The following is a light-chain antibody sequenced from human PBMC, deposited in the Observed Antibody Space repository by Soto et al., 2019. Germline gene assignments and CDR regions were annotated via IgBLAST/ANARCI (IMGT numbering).Light chain of an antibody. V-gene: IGLV2-14*01. J-gene: IGLJ2*01. Sequence: QSALTQPASVSGSPGQSITISCTGTSSDVGGYNYVSWYQQDPGKAPKLTIYDVNNRPSGVSNRFSGSKSGNTASLTISGLQAEDEAYYYCSSYTSSSTLAVFGGGTKLTVL. CDR1: SSDVGGYNY. CDR3: SSYTSSSTLAV. CDR2: DVN.